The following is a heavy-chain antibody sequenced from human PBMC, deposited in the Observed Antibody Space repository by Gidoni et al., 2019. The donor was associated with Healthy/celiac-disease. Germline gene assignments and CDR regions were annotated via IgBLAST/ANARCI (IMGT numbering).Heavy chain of an antibody. V-gene: IGHV3-49*04. CDR2: IRSKAYGGTT. CDR3: TRDRSSGWYRGEDIDY. J-gene: IGHJ4*02. CDR1: GFTFGDYA. Sequence: EVQLVESGGGLVQPGRSLRLSCPASGFTFGDYAMSWVRQAPGKGLEWVGFIRSKAYGGTTEYAASVKGRFTISRDDSKSIAYLQMNSLKTEDTAVYYCTRDRSSGWYRGEDIDYWGQGTLVTVSS. D-gene: IGHD6-19*01.